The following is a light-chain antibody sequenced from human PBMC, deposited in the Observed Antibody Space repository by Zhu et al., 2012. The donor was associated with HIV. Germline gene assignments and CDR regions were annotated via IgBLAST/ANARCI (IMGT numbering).Light chain of an antibody. CDR1: QSIGND. J-gene: IGKJ2*01. CDR2: DTS. CDR3: QQYNTWNT. Sequence: VILTQSPATLSVSPGESPTLSCRASQSIGNDLAWYQQKPGQAPRLLIYDTSTRATGVPPRFSGSGSGTEFTLTINYMRSEDFAVYYCQQYNTWNTFGQGTKLEIK. V-gene: IGKV3D-15*01.